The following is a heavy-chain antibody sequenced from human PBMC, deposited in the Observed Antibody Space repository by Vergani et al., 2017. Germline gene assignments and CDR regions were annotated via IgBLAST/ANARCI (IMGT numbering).Heavy chain of an antibody. J-gene: IGHJ4*02. CDR3: ARRSGIVYDIFSGTQYFFDF. CDR2: IYRNGRT. Sequence: QVQLQESGPGLVKPSETLSLTCAVSGFSIDNGYYWDWIRQPPGKGLEWIGSIYRNGRTHFNPSLKSRVTISVDTSNNHFSRRLNSLTAAYTSVYYCARRSGIVYDIFSGTQYFFDFWGQGTLVTVSS. CDR1: GFSIDNGYY. V-gene: IGHV4-38-2*01. D-gene: IGHD3-9*01.